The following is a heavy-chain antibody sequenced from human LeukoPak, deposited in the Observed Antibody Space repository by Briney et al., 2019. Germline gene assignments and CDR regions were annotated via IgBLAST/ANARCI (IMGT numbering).Heavy chain of an antibody. V-gene: IGHV3-23*01. CDR1: GLTLAHYA. CDR3: AKDEDAYCGGDCSSYFYYNMDV. CDR2: TGGPGGDT. D-gene: IGHD2-21*02. Sequence: GGSRRLSCTASGLTLAHYAVSCAPQAPGKGLECVSSTGGPGGDTYYADSVKGRFTISRDNSKNTLYLQMNSLRVGDTAVYYCAKDEDAYCGGDCSSYFYYNMDVWGQGTTVTVSS. J-gene: IGHJ6*02.